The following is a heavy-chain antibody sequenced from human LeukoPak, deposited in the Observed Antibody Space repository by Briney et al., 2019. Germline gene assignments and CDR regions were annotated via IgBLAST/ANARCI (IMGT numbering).Heavy chain of an antibody. Sequence: GGSLRLSCAASGFTFSSYAMHWVRQAPGKGLEWVAVISYDGSNKYYADSVKGRFTISRDNSKNTLYLQMNSLRAEDTAVYYCAREIAYAGTSWFDPWGQGTLVTVSS. V-gene: IGHV3-30*04. CDR1: GFTFSSYA. J-gene: IGHJ5*02. CDR2: ISYDGSNK. CDR3: AREIAYAGTSWFDP. D-gene: IGHD4-23*01.